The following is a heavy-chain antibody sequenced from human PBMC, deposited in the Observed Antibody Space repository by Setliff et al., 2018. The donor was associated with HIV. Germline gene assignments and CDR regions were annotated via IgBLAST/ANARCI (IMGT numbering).Heavy chain of an antibody. D-gene: IGHD4-17*01. CDR2: IYSTGST. CDR1: GYSISSGYY. CDR3: AKGAGFYGDYTFDY. V-gene: IGHV4-61*01. Sequence: SETLSLTCAVSGYSISSGYYWSWIRQSPGRELEWIGYIYSTGSTNYNPSLQSRVSISMDASKNKFSLKVTSVTSADTAVYYCAKGAGFYGDYTFDYWGQGNLVTVSS. J-gene: IGHJ4*02.